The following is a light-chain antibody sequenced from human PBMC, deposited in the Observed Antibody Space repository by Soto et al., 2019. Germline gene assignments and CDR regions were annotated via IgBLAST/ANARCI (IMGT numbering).Light chain of an antibody. Sequence: DIQLTQSPSFLSASVGDRVTITCRASQGISSDLAWYQEKPGKAPNLLIYTASTLQGGVPSRFSGSGSGTDFTLTISSLQPVEFATYYCQHLQGYPRTFGQGTKV. V-gene: IGKV1-9*01. J-gene: IGKJ1*01. CDR1: QGISSD. CDR2: TAS. CDR3: QHLQGYPRT.